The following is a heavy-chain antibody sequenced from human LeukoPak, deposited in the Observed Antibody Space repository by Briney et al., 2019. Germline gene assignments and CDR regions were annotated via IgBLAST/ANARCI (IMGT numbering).Heavy chain of an antibody. V-gene: IGHV4-34*01. CDR2: INHSGST. CDR3: AREAAMGSSPLYYFDY. J-gene: IGHJ4*02. Sequence: SETLSLTCAVYGGSFSGYYWSWIRQPPGKGLEWIGEINHSGSTNYNPSLKSRVTISVDTSKNQFSLKLSSVTAADTAVYYCAREAAMGSSPLYYFDYWGQGTLVTVSS. CDR1: GGSFSGYY. D-gene: IGHD6-6*01.